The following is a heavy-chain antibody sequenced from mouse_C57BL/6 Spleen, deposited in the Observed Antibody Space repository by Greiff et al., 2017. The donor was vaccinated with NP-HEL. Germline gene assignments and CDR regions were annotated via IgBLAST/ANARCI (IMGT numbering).Heavy chain of an antibody. Sequence: DVKLVESEGGLVQPGSSMKLSCTASGFTFSDYYMAWVRQVPEKGLEWVANINYDGSSTYYLDSLKSRFIISRDNAKNILYLQMSSLKSEDTATYYCARVPYYSPYCDYWGQGTTLTVSS. CDR1: GFTFSDYY. J-gene: IGHJ2*01. V-gene: IGHV5-16*01. CDR3: ARVPYYSPYCDY. CDR2: INYDGSST. D-gene: IGHD2-12*01.